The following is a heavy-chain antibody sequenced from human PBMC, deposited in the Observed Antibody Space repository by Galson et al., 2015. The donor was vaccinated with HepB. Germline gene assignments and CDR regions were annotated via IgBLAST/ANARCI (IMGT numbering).Heavy chain of an antibody. D-gene: IGHD1-1*01. Sequence: SLRLSCAASGFTLSDYYMDWVRQAPEKGLEWVGRTRNKANSFTTEYAASVKGRFTISRDDSKNSLYLQMNSLKTEDTAVHYCAKWRLSERWFDPWGQGTLV. CDR1: GFTLSDYY. J-gene: IGHJ5*02. V-gene: IGHV3-72*01. CDR3: AKWRLSERWFDP. CDR2: TRNKANSFTT.